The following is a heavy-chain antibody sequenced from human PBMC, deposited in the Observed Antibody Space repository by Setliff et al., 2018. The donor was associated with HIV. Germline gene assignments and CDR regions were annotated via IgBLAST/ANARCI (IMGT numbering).Heavy chain of an antibody. D-gene: IGHD5-18*01. CDR1: GFTFRNYY. J-gene: IGHJ4*02. CDR3: ARDLTAMVTVDY. V-gene: IGHV3-23*01. Sequence: HPGGSLRLSCAASGFTFRNYYMSWIRQTPGKGLEWVSAISGSGGSTYYADSVKGRFTISRDNSKNTLYLQMNSLRAEDTAVYYCARDLTAMVTVDYWGQGTLVTVSS. CDR2: ISGSGGST.